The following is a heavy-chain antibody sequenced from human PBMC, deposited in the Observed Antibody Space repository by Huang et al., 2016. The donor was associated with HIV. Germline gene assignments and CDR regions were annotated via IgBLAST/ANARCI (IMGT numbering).Heavy chain of an antibody. CDR2: IGSDSGDT. CDR3: ARDTYYTDIWKRNDASFL. Sequence: QVQLVQSGGEVKQPGASVRVSCKASGYDFGSYGMSWVRQAPGQGLEWLGWIGSDSGDTRTEQKFQGRVTMTTDRSATTTYMELRSLRYDDTAVYYCARDTYYTDIWKRNDASFLWGQGTMITVYS. CDR1: GYDFGSYG. J-gene: IGHJ3*01. V-gene: IGHV1-18*01. D-gene: IGHD3-22*01.